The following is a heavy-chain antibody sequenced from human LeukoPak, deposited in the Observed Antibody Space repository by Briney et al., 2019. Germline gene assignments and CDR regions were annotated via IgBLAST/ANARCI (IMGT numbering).Heavy chain of an antibody. J-gene: IGHJ3*02. Sequence: PSETLSLTCTVSGGSISSYYWSWIRQPPGKGLEWIGYIYYSGSTNYNPSLESRVTISVDTSKNQFSLKLSSVTAADTAVYYCARVASSGRLHDAFDIWGQGTMVTVSS. D-gene: IGHD3-22*01. V-gene: IGHV4-59*12. CDR2: IYYSGST. CDR3: ARVASSGRLHDAFDI. CDR1: GGSISSYY.